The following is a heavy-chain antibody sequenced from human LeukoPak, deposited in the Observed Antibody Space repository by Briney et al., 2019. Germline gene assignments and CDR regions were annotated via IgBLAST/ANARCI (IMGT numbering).Heavy chain of an antibody. CDR2: IYGSTSA. J-gene: IGHJ4*02. CDR1: GFTVSSKY. V-gene: IGHV3-66*01. Sequence: GGSLRLSCAASGFTVSSKYINWVRQAPGKGLEWVSLIYGSTSADYADSVKGRFTISRDNSMNTVYLQMNSLRAEDTAIYYCARLNFGDDYWGQGTLVAVTS. D-gene: IGHD4-17*01. CDR3: ARLNFGDDY.